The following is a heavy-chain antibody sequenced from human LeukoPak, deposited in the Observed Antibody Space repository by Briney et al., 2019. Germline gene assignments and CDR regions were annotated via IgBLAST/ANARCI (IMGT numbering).Heavy chain of an antibody. CDR3: AREGTAYYYDSSGYSPLYYYYYMDV. CDR2: ISGSSSTI. V-gene: IGHV3-48*04. Sequence: GGSLRLSCAASGFTFSSYSMNWVRQAPGKGLEWVSYISGSSSTIYYADSVKGRFTISRDNAKNSLYLQMNSLRAEDTAVYYCAREGTAYYYDSSGYSPLYYYYYMDVWGKGTTVTVSS. CDR1: GFTFSSYS. J-gene: IGHJ6*03. D-gene: IGHD3-22*01.